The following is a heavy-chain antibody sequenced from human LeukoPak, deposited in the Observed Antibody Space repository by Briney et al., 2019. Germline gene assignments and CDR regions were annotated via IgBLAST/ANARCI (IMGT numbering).Heavy chain of an antibody. CDR1: GGSISSGGYY. J-gene: IGHJ4*02. D-gene: IGHD3-22*01. Sequence: SETLSLTCTVSGGSISSGGYYWSWIRQPPGKGLEWIGYIYYSGSTYYNLSLKSRVTISVDTSKNQFSLKLSSVTAADTAVYYCARVELWPYYDSSGYIDYWGQGTLVTVSS. CDR3: ARVELWPYYDSSGYIDY. CDR2: IYYSGST. V-gene: IGHV4-30-4*08.